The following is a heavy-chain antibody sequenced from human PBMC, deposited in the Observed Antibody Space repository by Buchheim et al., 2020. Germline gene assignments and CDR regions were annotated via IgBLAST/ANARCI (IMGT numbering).Heavy chain of an antibody. Sequence: QVQLQESGPGLVKPSETLSLTCTVSGGSISSYYWSWIRQPPGKGLEWIGYIYYSGSTNYNPSPKSRVTISVNTPHNQFSLKLSSVTAADTAVYYCARQGRVHRYYYYYGMDVWGQGTT. CDR3: ARQGRVHRYYYYYGMDV. J-gene: IGHJ6*02. CDR2: IYYSGST. CDR1: GGSISSYY. D-gene: IGHD1-1*01. V-gene: IGHV4-59*08.